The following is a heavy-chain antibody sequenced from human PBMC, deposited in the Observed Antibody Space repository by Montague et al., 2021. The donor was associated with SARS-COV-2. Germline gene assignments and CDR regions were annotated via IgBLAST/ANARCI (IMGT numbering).Heavy chain of an antibody. J-gene: IGHJ4*02. D-gene: IGHD6-13*01. CDR1: GDSVSSNSAA. CDR2: TYYRSKWFN. CDR3: ARDRDLSSWDY. V-gene: IGHV6-1*01. Sequence: CAISGDSVSSNSAAWNWNRQSPSRGLEWLGRTYYRSKWFNEYAVSVKSRITINPDTSKNQFSLQLNSVTPEDTAMYYCARDRDLSSWDYWGQGTLVTVSS.